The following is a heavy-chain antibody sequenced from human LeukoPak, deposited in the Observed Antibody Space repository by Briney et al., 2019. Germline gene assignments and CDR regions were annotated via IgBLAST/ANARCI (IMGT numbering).Heavy chain of an antibody. Sequence: PSETLSLTCAVYGGSFSGYYWSWIRQPPGKGLEWIGEINHSGSTNYNPSLKSRVTISVDTSKNQFSLKLSSVTAADTAVYYCAREIVGVRYWGQGTLVTVSS. CDR3: AREIVGVRY. J-gene: IGHJ4*02. V-gene: IGHV4-34*01. D-gene: IGHD1-26*01. CDR2: INHSGST. CDR1: GGSFSGYY.